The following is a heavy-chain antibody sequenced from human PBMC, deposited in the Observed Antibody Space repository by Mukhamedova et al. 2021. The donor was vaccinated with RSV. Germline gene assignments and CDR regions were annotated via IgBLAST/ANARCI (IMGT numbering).Heavy chain of an antibody. D-gene: IGHD3-22*01. J-gene: IGHJ4*02. V-gene: IGHV1-69*01. Sequence: HGRVTITADESTSTAYMELSSLRSEDTAVYYCARSASYYYDSSGYHNFDYWGQGTLVTVSS. CDR3: ARSASYYYDSSGYHNFDY.